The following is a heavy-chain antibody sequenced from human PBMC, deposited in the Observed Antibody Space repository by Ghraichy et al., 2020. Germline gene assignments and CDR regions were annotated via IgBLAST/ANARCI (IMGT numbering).Heavy chain of an antibody. V-gene: IGHV3-30-3*01. CDR2: ITYGGSSK. Sequence: GESLNISCAASGFTFSNYGFHWVRQAPGKGLEWVAVITYGGSSKYYAGFVKGRFTISRDNSNNTLYLQMSSLRAEDTAVYYCASYRQRKSDFYYYYAVDVWCQGTTVTVAS. CDR1: GFTFSNYG. CDR3: ASYRQRKSDFYYYYAVDV. D-gene: IGHD1-14*01. J-gene: IGHJ6*02.